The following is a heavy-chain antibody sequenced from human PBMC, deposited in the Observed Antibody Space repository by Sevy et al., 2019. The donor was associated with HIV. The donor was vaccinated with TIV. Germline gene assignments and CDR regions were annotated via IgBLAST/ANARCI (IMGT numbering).Heavy chain of an antibody. CDR2: IKSKSDGGTT. Sequence: GGSLRLSCAASGVTFSNAWMSWVRQAPGKGLEWVGRIKSKSDGGTTDYAAPVKGRFTISRDDSKNTVYLQMNSLKTEDTAVYYCTTDGPLTIFGVVIIGYWGQGTLVTVSS. CDR3: TTDGPLTIFGVVIIGY. V-gene: IGHV3-15*01. J-gene: IGHJ4*02. D-gene: IGHD3-3*01. CDR1: GVTFSNAW.